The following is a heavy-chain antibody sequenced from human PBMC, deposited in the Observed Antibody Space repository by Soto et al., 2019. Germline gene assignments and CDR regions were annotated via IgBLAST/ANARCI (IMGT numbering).Heavy chain of an antibody. Sequence: ESGGGVVQPGRSLRLSCAASGFTFSSYGMHWVRQAPGKGLEWVAVISYDGSNKYYADSVKGRFTISRDNSKNTLYLQMNSLRAEDTAVYYCAKDRGAVAGIIIDYWGQGTLVTVSS. CDR2: ISYDGSNK. V-gene: IGHV3-30*18. CDR3: AKDRGAVAGIIIDY. CDR1: GFTFSSYG. D-gene: IGHD6-19*01. J-gene: IGHJ4*02.